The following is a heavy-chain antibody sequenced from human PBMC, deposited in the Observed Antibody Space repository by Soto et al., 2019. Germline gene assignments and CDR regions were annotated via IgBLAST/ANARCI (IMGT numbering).Heavy chain of an antibody. V-gene: IGHV4-61*01. Sequence: YETLPFTCTLARGPANRGSYYWRWIRQPPGKRLKWLGQLYYSGCTNYNPSLTTRVTISGVTSKNQFSLKLCSLTAADTAVSSCASGRLGELSPYSYRGQRTMVSV. CDR1: RGPANRGSYY. J-gene: IGHJ4*02. D-gene: IGHD3-16*02. CDR3: ASGRLGELSPYSY. CDR2: LYYSGCT.